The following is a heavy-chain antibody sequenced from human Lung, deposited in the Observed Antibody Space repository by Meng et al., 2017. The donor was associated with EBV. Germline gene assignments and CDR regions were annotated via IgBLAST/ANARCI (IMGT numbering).Heavy chain of an antibody. V-gene: IGHV1-18*01. CDR1: GYTFASYG. D-gene: IGHD3-10*01. CDR2: FVNNVDT. J-gene: IGHJ4*02. CDR3: ARGTPGRSYSDY. Sequence: QVHRLQSGAEVKKPGAPVRVSCEASGYTFASYGISWLRQAPGQGLEWMGWFVNNVDTYSAQKFQGRVTMTTDTHTSTAFMELRSLRSDATAVYYCARGTPGRSYSDYWGQGTLVTVSS.